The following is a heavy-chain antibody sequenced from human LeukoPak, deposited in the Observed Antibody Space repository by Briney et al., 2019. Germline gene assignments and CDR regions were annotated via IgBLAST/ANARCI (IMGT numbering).Heavy chain of an antibody. CDR2: ILSDGSGT. Sequence: PGGSLRLSCAASGFTFSSYEMNWVRQAPGKGLEWVSYILSDGSGTYSADSVRGRFTISRDNAENSLYLQMNSLRAEDTAVYYCARPPVGATTPAVDIWGQGTVVTVSS. D-gene: IGHD1-26*01. CDR3: ARPPVGATTPAVDI. J-gene: IGHJ3*02. CDR1: GFTFSSYE. V-gene: IGHV3-48*03.